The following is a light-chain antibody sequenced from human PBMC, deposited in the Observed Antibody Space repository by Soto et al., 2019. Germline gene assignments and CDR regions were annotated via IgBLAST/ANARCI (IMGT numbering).Light chain of an antibody. J-gene: IGKJ1*01. Sequence: DIQMTQSPSTLSASVGDRVTITCRASQPVGSWLAWYQHKSGKAPKLLIYEASVLESGVPSRFSGSGSGTDFTLTISSLQADDFATYHCQHYNSHSPPFGQGTKVEIK. CDR3: QHYNSHSPP. CDR2: EAS. CDR1: QPVGSW. V-gene: IGKV1-5*01.